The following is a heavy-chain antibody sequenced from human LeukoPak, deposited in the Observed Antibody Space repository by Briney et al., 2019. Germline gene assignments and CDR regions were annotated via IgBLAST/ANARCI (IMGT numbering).Heavy chain of an antibody. CDR1: GGSISSSSYY. J-gene: IGHJ4*02. Sequence: PSETLSLTCTVSGGSISSSSYYWGWIRQPPGKGVEWIGSIYYSGSTNYNPSLKSRVTISVDASKNQFSLKLSSVTAADTAVYYCARVPHLYYYDSRKQRSGYFDYWGQGTLVTVSS. CDR3: ARVPHLYYYDSRKQRSGYFDY. V-gene: IGHV4-39*07. CDR2: IYYSGST. D-gene: IGHD3-22*01.